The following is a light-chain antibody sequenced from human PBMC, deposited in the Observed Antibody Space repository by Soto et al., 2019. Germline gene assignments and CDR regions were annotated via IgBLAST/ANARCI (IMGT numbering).Light chain of an antibody. Sequence: DIQMTQSPSSLSASVGDRVTITCRASQSISSYLNWYQQKPGKAPKLLIYAASSLQSGVPSRFSGSGSGTDFTLTISSLQPEDFAVYSCQQYNNWPPLTFGGGTKVEIK. CDR3: QQYNNWPPLT. CDR1: QSISSY. V-gene: IGKV1-39*01. J-gene: IGKJ4*01. CDR2: AAS.